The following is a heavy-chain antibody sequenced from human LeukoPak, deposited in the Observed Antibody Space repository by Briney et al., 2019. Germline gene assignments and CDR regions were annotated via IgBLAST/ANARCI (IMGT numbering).Heavy chain of an antibody. D-gene: IGHD3-16*01. CDR2: IYYRGGT. CDR1: GFSISSGSF. Sequence: SETLSLTCSVSGFSISSGSFWAWIRQPPGKGLEYVGIIYYRGGTHYNPSLKSRVTMSVETSDNQFFLSLTSLTAADTAVYYCARVLVDGGRAHNSGIPRFDHWGRGTLVTVSS. J-gene: IGHJ4*02. V-gene: IGHV4-38-2*02. CDR3: ARVLVDGGRAHNSGIPRFDH.